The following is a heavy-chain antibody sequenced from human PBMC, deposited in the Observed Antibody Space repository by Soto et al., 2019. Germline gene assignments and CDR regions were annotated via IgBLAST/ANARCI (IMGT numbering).Heavy chain of an antibody. CDR3: ARDLGQSGRVLPAPNWFDP. J-gene: IGHJ5*02. D-gene: IGHD2-2*01. V-gene: IGHV1-69*08. CDR1: GGTFGSYT. CDR2: IIPIVGIV. Sequence: QVQLVQSGAEVKKPGSSVKVSCKASGGTFGSYTINWVRQAPGQGLEWMGRIIPIVGIVNYAQKLQGRVTITADKFTSTAYMELSSLRSEDTAMYYCARDLGQSGRVLPAPNWFDPWGQGTLVTVSS.